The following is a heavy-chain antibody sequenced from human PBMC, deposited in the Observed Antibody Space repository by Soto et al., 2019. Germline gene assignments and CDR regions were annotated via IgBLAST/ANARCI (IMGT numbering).Heavy chain of an antibody. CDR2: ISSDGSKT. CDR1: GFTFTDHG. D-gene: IGHD6-19*01. CDR3: AKDPFASVAGPNYIDY. V-gene: IGHV3-30*18. J-gene: IGHJ4*02. Sequence: QTGGSLRLSCVASGFTFTDHGVHWVRQAPGKGLEWLATISSDGSKTFYADSVRGPFTISRDNPKNTVYLQMTRLMTEDTAVYYCAKDPFASVAGPNYIDYWGQGTLVTVSS.